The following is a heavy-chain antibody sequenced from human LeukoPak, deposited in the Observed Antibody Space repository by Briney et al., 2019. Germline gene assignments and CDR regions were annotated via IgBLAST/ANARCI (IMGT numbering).Heavy chain of an antibody. J-gene: IGHJ3*01. Sequence: TSETLSLTCTASGGSISSYYWSWIRQPPGKGLEWVAYIYYSGSTNYNPSLKSRVTISVDTSKNQFSLKLSSVNAADTAVYYCARERSYDSSGHRYAFDLGGRGTRVTVSS. CDR2: IYYSGST. D-gene: IGHD3-22*01. V-gene: IGHV4-59*01. CDR3: ARERSYDSSGHRYAFDL. CDR1: GGSISSYY.